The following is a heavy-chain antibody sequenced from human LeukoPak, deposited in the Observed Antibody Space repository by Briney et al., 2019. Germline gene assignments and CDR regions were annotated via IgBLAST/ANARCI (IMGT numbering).Heavy chain of an antibody. CDR3: ARDGTAAGDYYFDY. CDR2: IWYDGSNK. CDR1: GFTFCTYG. V-gene: IGHV3-33*01. J-gene: IGHJ4*02. Sequence: GGSLRLSCAAPGFTFCTYGMHWVRQAPGKGLGRVAVIWYDGSNKYSADSVKGRFTISRDNSKNTLYLQMNSLRAEDTAVYYCARDGTAAGDYYFDYWGQGTLVTVSS. D-gene: IGHD6-13*01.